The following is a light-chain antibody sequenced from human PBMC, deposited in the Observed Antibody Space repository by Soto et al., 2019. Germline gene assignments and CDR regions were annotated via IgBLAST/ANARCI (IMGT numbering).Light chain of an antibody. CDR2: GAS. J-gene: IGKJ2*01. CDR1: QSVSSNY. CDR3: QQYGSSPPNI. V-gene: IGKV3-20*01. Sequence: ESVLTQSPGTLSLSPGERATLSCRASQSVSSNYLAWYQQKPGQAPRLLIYGASSRATGIPDRFSVSGSGTDFTLTISRLEPEDFAVYYCQQYGSSPPNIFGQGTKLEIK.